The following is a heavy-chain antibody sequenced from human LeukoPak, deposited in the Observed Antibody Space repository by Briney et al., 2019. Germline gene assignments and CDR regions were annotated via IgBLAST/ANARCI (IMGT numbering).Heavy chain of an antibody. Sequence: GESLKICCQASGYTFTTYWIRWVRQMPGKGLEWMGNMSPGDSDTRYIPSFQGQFTISADNSITTAYLQWSSLKGSVAATYYCPRVGPGALTADAFDIWAQGTTVTVSS. CDR2: MSPGDSDT. CDR1: GYTFTTYW. D-gene: IGHD1-14*01. CDR3: PRVGPGALTADAFDI. J-gene: IGHJ3*02. V-gene: IGHV5-51*01.